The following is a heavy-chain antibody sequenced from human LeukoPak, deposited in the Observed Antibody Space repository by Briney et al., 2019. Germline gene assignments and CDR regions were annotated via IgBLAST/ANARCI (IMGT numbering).Heavy chain of an antibody. CDR2: VYTSGNT. CDR3: ARESDFLTGDYGITAFYFDY. V-gene: IGHV4-4*07. CDR1: GASISTYY. D-gene: IGHD3-9*01. J-gene: IGHJ4*02. Sequence: SETLSLTCTVSGASISTYYWSWIRQSAGRGLGWIGRVYTSGNTNYNPSLKSRVTMSVDTSKNQFSLKVRSVTAADMAVYYCARESDFLTGDYGITAFYFDYWGQGTLVTVSS.